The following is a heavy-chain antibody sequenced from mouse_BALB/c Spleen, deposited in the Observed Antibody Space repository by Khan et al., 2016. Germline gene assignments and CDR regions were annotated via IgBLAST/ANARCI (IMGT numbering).Heavy chain of an antibody. CDR2: ISYSGST. CDR3: ARTARIKY. V-gene: IGHV3-2*02. CDR1: GYSITSGYG. D-gene: IGHD1-2*01. J-gene: IGHJ2*01. Sequence: EVQLQESGPGLVKPSQSLSLTCTVTGYSITSGYGWNWIRQFPGNKLEWVGYISYSGSTNYNPSLKSRISITRDTPKNKFFLQLNSLTTEDTTTYYCARTARIKYWGQGTTLTVSS.